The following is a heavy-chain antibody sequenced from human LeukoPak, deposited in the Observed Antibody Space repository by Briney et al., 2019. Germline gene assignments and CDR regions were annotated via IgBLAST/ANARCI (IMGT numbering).Heavy chain of an antibody. D-gene: IGHD3-22*01. Sequence: GGSLRLSCAASGFTFGSYSMNWDRQAPGKGLEWVSYISYNSGTIYYADAVKGRFTISRDNAKNSLYLQMNSLRVEDTAVYYCAREYYTDSSGYYYGMDVWGQGTTVTVSS. CDR1: GFTFGSYS. J-gene: IGHJ6*02. CDR2: ISYNSGTI. CDR3: AREYYTDSSGYYYGMDV. V-gene: IGHV3-48*04.